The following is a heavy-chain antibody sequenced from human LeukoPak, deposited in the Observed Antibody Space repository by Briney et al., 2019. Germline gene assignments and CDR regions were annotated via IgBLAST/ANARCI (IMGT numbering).Heavy chain of an antibody. J-gene: IGHJ5*02. D-gene: IGHD3-3*01. CDR1: GYTFPSYG. CDR3: ARVSNYYDFWSGYYRVNDWFGP. CDR2: ISAYNGNT. Sequence: ASVNVSCKASGYTFPSYGISWVRQAPGRGLEWMGWISAYNGNTHYAQKLQGRVTMTRDTSTSTAYMELRRLRSDDRAVYYCARVSNYYDFWSGYYRVNDWFGPWSQGTLVTVS. V-gene: IGHV1-18*01.